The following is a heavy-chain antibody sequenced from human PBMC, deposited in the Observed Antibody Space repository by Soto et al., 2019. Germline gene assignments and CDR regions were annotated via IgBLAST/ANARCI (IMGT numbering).Heavy chain of an antibody. CDR2: IRSKAYGGTT. Sequence: GGSLRLSCTASGFTFGDYAMSWFRQAPGKGLEWVGFIRSKAYGGTTEYAASVKGRFTISRDDSKSIAYLQMNSLKTEDTAVYYCTRDMKWPVAGSDFDYWGQGTLVTVSS. J-gene: IGHJ4*02. D-gene: IGHD6-19*01. CDR1: GFTFGDYA. CDR3: TRDMKWPVAGSDFDY. V-gene: IGHV3-49*03.